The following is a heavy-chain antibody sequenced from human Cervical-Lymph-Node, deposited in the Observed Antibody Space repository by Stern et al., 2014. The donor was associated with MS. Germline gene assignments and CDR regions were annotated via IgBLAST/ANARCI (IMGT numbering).Heavy chain of an antibody. CDR3: ARGGSWYSSGWYPAGDY. V-gene: IGHV1-18*01. D-gene: IGHD6-19*01. CDR2: TTAYNGNT. J-gene: IGHJ4*02. CDR1: GYTFTSYG. Sequence: DQLVESGAEVKKPGASGKVSCKASGYTFTSYGISWVRQAPGQGLEGLGWTTAYNGNTNYAQKLQGRVTMTTDTSTSTAYMELRSLRSDDTAVYYCARGGSWYSSGWYPAGDYWGQGTLVTVSS.